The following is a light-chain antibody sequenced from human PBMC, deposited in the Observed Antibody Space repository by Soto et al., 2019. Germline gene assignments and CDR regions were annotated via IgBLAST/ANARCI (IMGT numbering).Light chain of an antibody. CDR2: HAS. CDR1: QTNNNW. Sequence: DIQMTQSPSTLSASIGDRVTITCRASQTNNNWLAWYQQKPGKAPNLLIYHASNLETGVPSRFSGSAFGTEFTLTISSLQPDDFATYYCQHYNSYPWTFGQGTKVEIK. J-gene: IGKJ1*01. V-gene: IGKV1-5*01. CDR3: QHYNSYPWT.